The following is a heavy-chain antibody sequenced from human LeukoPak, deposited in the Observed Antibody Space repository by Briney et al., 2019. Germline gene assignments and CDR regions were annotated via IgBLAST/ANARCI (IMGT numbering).Heavy chain of an antibody. CDR1: GFTFTSYS. J-gene: IGHJ4*02. CDR3: ARDLLISGNQAGIDY. D-gene: IGHD1-14*01. Sequence: GGSLRLSCAVAGFTFTSYSMQWVRQAPGKGLEWVSSISRSSSDIYYADSVKGRFTTPRDNAKNSLYLQMNSLRAEDTAVYYCARDLLISGNQAGIDYWGQGTLVTVSS. CDR2: ISRSSSDI. V-gene: IGHV3-21*04.